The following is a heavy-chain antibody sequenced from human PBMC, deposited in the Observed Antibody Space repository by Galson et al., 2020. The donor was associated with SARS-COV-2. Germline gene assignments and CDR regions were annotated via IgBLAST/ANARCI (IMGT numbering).Heavy chain of an antibody. J-gene: IGHJ4*02. D-gene: IGHD1-26*01. CDR2: IRSKAYGGTT. CDR1: GFTFGDYA. V-gene: IGHV3-49*04. Sequence: GGSLRLSCTASGFTFGDYAMSWVRQAPGKGLEWVGFIRSKAYGGTTEYAASVKGRFTISRDDSKSIAYLQMNSLKTEDTAVYYCTAGWELLPDYWGQGTLVTVSS. CDR3: TAGWELLPDY.